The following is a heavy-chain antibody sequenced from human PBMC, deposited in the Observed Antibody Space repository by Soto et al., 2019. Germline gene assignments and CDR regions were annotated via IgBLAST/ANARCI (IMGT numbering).Heavy chain of an antibody. CDR3: ARHSSEDSSGYYYPY. CDR1: GYIFTNYW. V-gene: IGHV5-51*01. D-gene: IGHD3-22*01. Sequence: PGESLKISCKGSGYIFTNYWIAWVRQMPGKGLEWMGIIHPGKSATRYSPSFQGQVTISADKSISTAYLQWSSLKASDTAMYYCARHSSEDSSGYYYPYWGQGSRVNVAS. CDR2: IHPGKSAT. J-gene: IGHJ4*02.